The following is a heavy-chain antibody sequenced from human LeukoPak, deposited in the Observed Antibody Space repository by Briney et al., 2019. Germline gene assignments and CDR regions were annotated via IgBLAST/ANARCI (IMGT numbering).Heavy chain of an antibody. D-gene: IGHD6-6*01. CDR2: ISAYNGNT. Sequence: ASVKVSCKASGYTFTSYGISWVRQAPGQGLEWMGWISAYNGNTNYAQKLQGRVTMTRDTSTSTVYMELSSLRSEDTAVYYCARDRHSIADFDYWGQGTLVTVSS. J-gene: IGHJ4*02. CDR3: ARDRHSIADFDY. V-gene: IGHV1-18*01. CDR1: GYTFTSYG.